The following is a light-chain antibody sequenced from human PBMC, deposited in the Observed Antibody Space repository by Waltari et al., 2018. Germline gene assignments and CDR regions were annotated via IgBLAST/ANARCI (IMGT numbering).Light chain of an antibody. CDR1: QSVYSF. J-gene: IGKJ4*01. Sequence: EIVLTQSPATLSLSPGERATLSCRASQSVYSFLAWYQHKPGQAPRLLIFDALNRATGIPARFSGSGSGTDFTLTISSLEPEDFAVYYCQQRSDWLVTFGGVTRVEIK. CDR2: DAL. CDR3: QQRSDWLVT. V-gene: IGKV3-11*01.